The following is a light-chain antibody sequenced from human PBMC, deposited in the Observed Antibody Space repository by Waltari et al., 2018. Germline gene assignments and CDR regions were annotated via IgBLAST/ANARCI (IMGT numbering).Light chain of an antibody. CDR2: WAS. CDR1: QSVLYSSNNKNY. Sequence: KSSQSVLYSSNNKNYLAWYQQKPGQPPKLLIYWASTRESGVPDRFSGSGSGTDFTLTISSLQAEDVAVYYCQQLGTFGQGTKVEIK. CDR3: QQLGT. J-gene: IGKJ1*01. V-gene: IGKV4-1*01.